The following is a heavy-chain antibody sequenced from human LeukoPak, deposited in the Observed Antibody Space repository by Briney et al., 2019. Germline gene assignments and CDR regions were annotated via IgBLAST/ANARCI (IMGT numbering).Heavy chain of an antibody. CDR3: ARWYYDILTGYYWYFDL. D-gene: IGHD3-9*01. CDR1: GFTXSSYE. J-gene: IGHJ2*01. CDR2: ISSSGSTI. V-gene: IGHV3-48*03. Sequence: SLXXXXXASGFTXSSYEMNWVRQAPGKGLEWVSYISSSGSTIYYADSVKGRFTISRDNAKNSLYLQMNSLRAEDTAVYYCARWYYDILTGYYWYFDLWGRGTLVTVSS.